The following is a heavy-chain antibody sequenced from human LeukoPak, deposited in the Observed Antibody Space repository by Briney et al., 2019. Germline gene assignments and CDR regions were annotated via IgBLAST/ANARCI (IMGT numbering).Heavy chain of an antibody. J-gene: IGHJ4*02. D-gene: IGHD3-16*01. Sequence: PGGPLRLSCAASGFTFSSYGMHWVRQAPGKGLEWVAFIRYDGSNKYYADSVKGRFTISRDNSKNTLYLQMNSLRAEDTAVYYCLLGNFDYWGQGTLVTVSS. CDR2: IRYDGSNK. CDR1: GFTFSSYG. CDR3: LLGNFDY. V-gene: IGHV3-30*02.